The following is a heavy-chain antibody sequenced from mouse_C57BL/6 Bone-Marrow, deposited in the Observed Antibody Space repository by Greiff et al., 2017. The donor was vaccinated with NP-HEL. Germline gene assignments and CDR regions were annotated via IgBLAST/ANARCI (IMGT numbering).Heavy chain of an antibody. CDR2: IYPGGGYT. Sequence: VQLQQSGAELVRPGTSVKMSCKASGYTFTNYWIGWAKQRPGHGLEWIGDIYPGGGYTNYNEKFKGKATLTADKSSSTAYMQVSSLTSEDSAIYYCARDYCSSYAWFAYWGQGTLVTVSA. V-gene: IGHV1-63*01. D-gene: IGHD1-1*01. J-gene: IGHJ3*01. CDR3: ARDYCSSYAWFAY. CDR1: GYTFTNYW.